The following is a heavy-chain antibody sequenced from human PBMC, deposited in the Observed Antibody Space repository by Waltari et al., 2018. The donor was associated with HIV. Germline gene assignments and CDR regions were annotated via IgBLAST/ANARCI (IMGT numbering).Heavy chain of an antibody. CDR3: ARHVDGSGYYYFDY. J-gene: IGHJ4*02. D-gene: IGHD3-22*01. V-gene: IGHV4-39*01. Sequence: QLQLQESGPGLVKPSETLSLTCTVSGGSISSSSYYWGCIRQPPGKGLEWIGSIYYSGSTYYNPSLKSRVTISVDTSKNQFSLKLSSVTAADTAVYYCARHVDGSGYYYFDYWGQGTLVTVSS. CDR1: GGSISSSSYY. CDR2: IYYSGST.